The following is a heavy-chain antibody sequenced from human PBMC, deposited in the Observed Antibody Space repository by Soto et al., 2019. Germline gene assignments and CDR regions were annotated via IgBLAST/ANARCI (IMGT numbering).Heavy chain of an antibody. CDR1: GFSLSNYA. Sequence: EVQLLESGGDLVQPGGSLRLSCAASGFSLSNYAMTWVRQAPGKGLEWVSGITGSADKTYYADSVKGRFIISRDNSKNTLYLQMNTLRAEDTSLYYCARDGSGAGCYVWHYWGKGTLVTVSA. J-gene: IGHJ4*02. D-gene: IGHD2-15*01. CDR3: ARDGSGAGCYVWHY. CDR2: ITGSADKT. V-gene: IGHV3-23*01.